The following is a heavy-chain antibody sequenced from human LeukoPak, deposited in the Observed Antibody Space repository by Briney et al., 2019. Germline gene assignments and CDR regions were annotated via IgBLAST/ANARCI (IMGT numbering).Heavy chain of an antibody. CDR2: ISSSGSTI. D-gene: IGHD3-10*02. J-gene: IGHJ6*04. CDR3: AELGITMIGGV. V-gene: IGHV3-48*03. CDR1: GFTFSSYS. Sequence: GGSLRLSCAASGFTFSSYSMSWVRQAPGKGLEWVSYISSSGSTIYYADSVKGRFTISRDNAKNSLYLQMNSLRAEDTAVYYCAELGITMIGGVWGKGTTVTVSS.